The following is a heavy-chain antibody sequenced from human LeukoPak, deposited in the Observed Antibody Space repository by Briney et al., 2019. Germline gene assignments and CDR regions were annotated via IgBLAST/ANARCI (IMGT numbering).Heavy chain of an antibody. J-gene: IGHJ4*02. CDR3: ARDQGSSYVSDLDY. CDR1: GFTFSSYS. D-gene: IGHD6-6*01. V-gene: IGHV3-21*01. CDR2: ISSSSSYI. Sequence: PGGSLRLSCAASGFTFSSYSMNWVRQAPGKGLEWVSSISSSSSYIYYADSVKGRFTISRDNAKNSLYLQMNSLRAEDTAVYYCARDQGSSYVSDLDYWGQGTLVTVSS.